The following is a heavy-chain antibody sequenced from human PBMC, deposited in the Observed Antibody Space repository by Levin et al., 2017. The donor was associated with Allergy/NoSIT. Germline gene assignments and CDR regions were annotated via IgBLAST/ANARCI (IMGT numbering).Heavy chain of an antibody. D-gene: IGHD5-12*01. V-gene: IGHV5-51*01. CDR1: GYTFTDYW. CDR2: IYPGDSDT. Sequence: GASVKVSCTGSGYTFTDYWIGWVRQMPGKGLEWMGIIYPGDSDTRYTPSFQGQVTISAAKSISTAYLQWSSLKASDTAMYYCARPGRGSSDYDPDYWGQGTLVTVSS. J-gene: IGHJ4*02. CDR3: ARPGRGSSDYDPDY.